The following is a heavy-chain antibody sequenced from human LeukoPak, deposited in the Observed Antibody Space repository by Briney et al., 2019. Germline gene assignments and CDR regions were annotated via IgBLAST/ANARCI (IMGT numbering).Heavy chain of an antibody. J-gene: IGHJ3*02. Sequence: GGSLRLSSAASGFTFSSYGMHWVRQAPGKGLEWVAVIWSHGNTKKYADSVEGRFTISRDNSNNTLYLEMDTLRAEDTDLYYCARDDSADDNAFDIWGQGTMVTVSS. CDR3: ARDDSADDNAFDI. V-gene: IGHV3-33*01. CDR1: GFTFSSYG. D-gene: IGHD3-9*01. CDR2: IWSHGNTK.